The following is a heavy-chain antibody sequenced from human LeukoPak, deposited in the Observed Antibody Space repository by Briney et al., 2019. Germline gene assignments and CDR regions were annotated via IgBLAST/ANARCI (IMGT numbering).Heavy chain of an antibody. CDR1: GGSFSGYY. V-gene: IGHV4-34*01. CDR3: ARGGRSSEGY. D-gene: IGHD2-15*01. Sequence: SQTLSLTCAVYGGSFSGYYWSWIRQPPGKGLEWIGEINHSGSTNYNPSLKSRVTISVDTSKNQFSLKLSSVTAADTAVYYCARGGRSSEGYWGRGTLVTVSS. J-gene: IGHJ4*02. CDR2: INHSGST.